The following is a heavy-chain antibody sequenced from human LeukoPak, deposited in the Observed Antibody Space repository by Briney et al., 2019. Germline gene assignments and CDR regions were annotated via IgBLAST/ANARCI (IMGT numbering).Heavy chain of an antibody. J-gene: IGHJ4*02. CDR1: GGTFSSYA. D-gene: IGHD6-19*01. Sequence: SVKVSCTASGGTFSSYAISWVRQAPGQGLEWMGGIIPIFGTANYAQKFQGRVTITADKSTSTAYMELSSLRSEDTAVYYCASGPIAVAGGYFDYWGQGTLVTVSS. V-gene: IGHV1-69*06. CDR2: IIPIFGTA. CDR3: ASGPIAVAGGYFDY.